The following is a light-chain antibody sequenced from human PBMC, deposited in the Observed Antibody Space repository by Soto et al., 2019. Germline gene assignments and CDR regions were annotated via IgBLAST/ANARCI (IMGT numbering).Light chain of an antibody. CDR1: QSVASD. CDR3: QQYNYGPQT. CDR2: DAS. V-gene: IGKV3-15*01. J-gene: IGKJ1*01. Sequence: EIVMTQSPATLSVSPGERATLSCRANQSVASDFAWYQQKPGQAPTLLIYDASTRASGVPARFSGRGSGTECTLTISSLQSEDFAVYYCQQYNYGPQTFGQGTKVDIK.